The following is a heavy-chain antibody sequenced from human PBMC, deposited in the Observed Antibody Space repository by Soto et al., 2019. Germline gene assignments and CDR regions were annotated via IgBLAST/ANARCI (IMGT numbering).Heavy chain of an antibody. CDR3: ARWWSGSRQGFDP. V-gene: IGHV4-31*03. D-gene: IGHD3-3*01. CDR2: IYYSGST. CDR1: GGSISSGDYY. Sequence: QVQLQESGPGLVKPSQTLSLTCTVSGGSISSGDYYWSWIRQHPGKGLDWIGYIYYSGSTYYNPTLKSRVTISGDTSKNRFSLKLSSVTAADTAVYYCARWWSGSRQGFDPWGQGTLVTVSS. J-gene: IGHJ5*02.